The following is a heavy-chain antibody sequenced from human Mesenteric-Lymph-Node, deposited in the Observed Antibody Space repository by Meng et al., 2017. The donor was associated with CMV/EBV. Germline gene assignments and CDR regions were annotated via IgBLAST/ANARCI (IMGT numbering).Heavy chain of an antibody. V-gene: IGHV1-46*01. CDR2: INPSGGST. CDR1: GYTFTSYY. CDR3: ARGDIATRPNYYYGLAV. D-gene: IGHD6-6*01. Sequence: ASVKVSCKASGYTFTSYYMHWVRQAPGQGLEWMGIINPSGGSTSYAQKFQGKVTMTRDTSTSTVYMELGSLRSEDTAVYYCARGDIATRPNYYYGLAVWGQGTTVTVSS. J-gene: IGHJ6*02.